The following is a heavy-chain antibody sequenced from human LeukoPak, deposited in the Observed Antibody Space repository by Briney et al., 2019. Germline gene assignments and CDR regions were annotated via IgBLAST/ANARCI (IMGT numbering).Heavy chain of an antibody. D-gene: IGHD3-22*01. CDR3: ARRDGYDSSGYYHPGAFDI. V-gene: IGHV5-51*01. Sequence: GESLKISCKGSGYSFTSYWIGWVRQMPGKGLEWMGIIYPGDSDTRCSPSFQGQVTISADKSISTAYLQWSSLKASDTAMYYCARRDGYDSSGYYHPGAFDIWGQGTMVTVSS. J-gene: IGHJ3*02. CDR1: GYSFTSYW. CDR2: IYPGDSDT.